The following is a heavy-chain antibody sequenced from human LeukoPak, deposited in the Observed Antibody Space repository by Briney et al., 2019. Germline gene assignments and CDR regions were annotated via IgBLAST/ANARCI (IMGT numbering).Heavy chain of an antibody. D-gene: IGHD1-20*01. CDR2: TYSGGST. J-gene: IGHJ4*02. CDR3: ARDRRGITGTTALDY. CDR1: GFTVSSNY. V-gene: IGHV3-66*02. Sequence: GGSLRLSCAASGFTVSSNYMSWVRQAPGKGLEWVSVTYSGGSTYYADSVKGRFTISRDNSKNTLYLQMNSLRAEDTAVYYCARDRRGITGTTALDYWGQGTLVTVSS.